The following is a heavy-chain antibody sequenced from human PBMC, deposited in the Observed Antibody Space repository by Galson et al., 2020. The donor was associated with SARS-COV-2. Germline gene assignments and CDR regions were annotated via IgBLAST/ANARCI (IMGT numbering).Heavy chain of an antibody. CDR1: GYTFTSYG. V-gene: IGHV1-18*01. J-gene: IGHJ6*02. CDR3: ARLLTGDSSGPDYGMDV. Sequence: ASVKVSCKASGYTFTSYGISWVRQAPGQGLEWMGWISAYNGNTNYAQKLQGRVTMTTDTSTSTAYMELRSLRSDDTAVYYCARLLTGDSSGPDYGMDVWGQGTTVTVSS. D-gene: IGHD7-27*01. CDR2: ISAYNGNT.